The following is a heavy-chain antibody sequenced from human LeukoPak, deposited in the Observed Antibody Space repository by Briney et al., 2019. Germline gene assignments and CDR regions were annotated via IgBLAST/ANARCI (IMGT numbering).Heavy chain of an antibody. CDR3: ASLRAYGSGSYSNDY. D-gene: IGHD3-10*01. Sequence: GGSLRLSCAAPGFTFSSYSMNWVRQAPGKGLEWVSYISSSSSAIYYADSVKGRFTISRDNAKNSLYLQMNSLRAEDTAVYYCASLRAYGSGSYSNDYWGQGTLVTVSS. J-gene: IGHJ4*02. CDR1: GFTFSSYS. CDR2: ISSSSSAI. V-gene: IGHV3-48*04.